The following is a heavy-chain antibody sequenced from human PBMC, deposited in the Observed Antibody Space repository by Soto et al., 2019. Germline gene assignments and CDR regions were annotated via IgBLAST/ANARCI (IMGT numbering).Heavy chain of an antibody. CDR2: IYYSGST. J-gene: IGHJ4*02. CDR3: ASAVDIVANFDS. Sequence: SETLSLTCTVSGGSISSGDYYWNWIRQPPGKGLEWIGYIYYSGSTYSNPSLRSRVTISVDTSKNQFSLKLSSVTAADTAVYYCASAVDIVANFDSWGQGTLVTVSS. CDR1: GGSISSGDYY. V-gene: IGHV4-30-4*01. D-gene: IGHD5-12*01.